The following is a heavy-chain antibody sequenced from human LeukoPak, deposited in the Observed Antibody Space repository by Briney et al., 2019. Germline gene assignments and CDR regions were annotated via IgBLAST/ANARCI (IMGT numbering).Heavy chain of an antibody. D-gene: IGHD6-19*01. J-gene: IGHJ4*02. CDR3: TRDRGQWLVDY. Sequence: SETLSLTCTVSGGSITTSGYHWGWIRQPPGKGLEYFASIDSSGNAYYNPSLQSRVTISADTSKNQFSLKLSSVTAADTAVYYCTRDRGQWLVDYWGQGTLVTVSS. CDR1: GGSITTSGYH. V-gene: IGHV4-39*07. CDR2: IDSSGNA.